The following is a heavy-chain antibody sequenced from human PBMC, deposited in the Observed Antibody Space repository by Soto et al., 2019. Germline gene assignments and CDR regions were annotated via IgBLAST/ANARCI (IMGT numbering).Heavy chain of an antibody. J-gene: IGHJ4*02. CDR1: GGSVSSGTYY. Sequence: QVQLQESGPGLVKPSQTLSLTCTVSGGSVSSGTYYWSWIRQHPGKGLEWIGYIYYSGSTYYNPSLKSLVTISVDTSKNQFSLKLSSVTAADTAVYYCARDMGNYYGSGSYFDYWGQGTLVTVSS. V-gene: IGHV4-31*01. CDR3: ARDMGNYYGSGSYFDY. CDR2: IYYSGST. D-gene: IGHD3-10*01.